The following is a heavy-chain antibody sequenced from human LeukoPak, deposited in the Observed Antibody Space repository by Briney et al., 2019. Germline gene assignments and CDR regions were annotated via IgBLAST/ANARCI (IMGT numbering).Heavy chain of an antibody. D-gene: IGHD3-10*01. CDR3: TTRSPYGSGSRPYDY. Sequence: GGSLRLSCAASGFTFSNAWMSWVRQAPGKGLEWVGRIKSKTDGGTTDYAAPVKGRFTISRDDSKNTLYLQMNSLKTEDTAVYYCTTRSPYGSGSRPYDYWGQGTLVTVSS. V-gene: IGHV3-15*01. CDR2: IKSKTDGGTT. CDR1: GFTFSNAW. J-gene: IGHJ4*02.